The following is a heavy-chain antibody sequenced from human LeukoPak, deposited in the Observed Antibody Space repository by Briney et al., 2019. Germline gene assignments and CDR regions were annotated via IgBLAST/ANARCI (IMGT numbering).Heavy chain of an antibody. V-gene: IGHV1-18*01. CDR2: ISAYNGNT. CDR1: GYTFTSYG. D-gene: IGHD6-13*01. Sequence: ASVKVSCKASGYTFTSYGISWVRQAPGQGLEWMGWISAYNGNTNYAQKLQGRVTMTTDTSTSTAYMELRSLRSDDTAAYYCARDYSPYSSSWYRSWFDPWGQGTLVTVSS. CDR3: ARDYSPYSSSWYRSWFDP. J-gene: IGHJ5*02.